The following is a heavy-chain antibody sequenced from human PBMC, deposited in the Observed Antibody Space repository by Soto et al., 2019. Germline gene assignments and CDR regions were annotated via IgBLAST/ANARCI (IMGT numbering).Heavy chain of an antibody. CDR3: ARGPTRDNWNYDNWFDP. CDR1: GGSISNYY. Sequence: PSETLSLTCTVSGGSISNYYWSWIRQPPGKGLEWIGYIYYSGSTKYSPSLKSRVTISVDTSKSQFSLELNSVTAADSAVYYCARGPTRDNWNYDNWFDPWGQGILVTVFS. J-gene: IGHJ5*02. V-gene: IGHV4-59*01. D-gene: IGHD1-7*01. CDR2: IYYSGST.